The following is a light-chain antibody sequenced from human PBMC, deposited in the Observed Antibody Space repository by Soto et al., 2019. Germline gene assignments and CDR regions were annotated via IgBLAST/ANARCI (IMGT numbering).Light chain of an antibody. Sequence: QPVLTQPASVSGSPGQSITISCTGTSSDIGGYNYVSWYQQLPGKVPKLIIYDVSNRPSGVSDRFSGSKSGNAASLTISGRQAEDEADYYCSSYTRTSTLYVFGTGTKLTVL. J-gene: IGLJ1*01. V-gene: IGLV2-14*03. CDR1: SSDIGGYNY. CDR3: SSYTRTSTLYV. CDR2: DVS.